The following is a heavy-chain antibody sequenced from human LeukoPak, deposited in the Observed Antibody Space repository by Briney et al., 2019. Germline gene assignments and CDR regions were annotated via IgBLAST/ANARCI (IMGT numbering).Heavy chain of an antibody. J-gene: IGHJ4*02. D-gene: IGHD3-22*01. CDR2: INHSGST. V-gene: IGHV4-39*01. CDR3: ARQPYYYDSSGYYDRSPNFDY. Sequence: SETLSLTCAVSGGSIRNSSFYWGWIRQPPGKGLEWIGEINHSGSTNYNPSLKSRVTISVDTSKDQFSLKLSSVTAADTAVYYCARQPYYYDSSGYYDRSPNFDYWGQGTLVTVSS. CDR1: GGSIRNSSFY.